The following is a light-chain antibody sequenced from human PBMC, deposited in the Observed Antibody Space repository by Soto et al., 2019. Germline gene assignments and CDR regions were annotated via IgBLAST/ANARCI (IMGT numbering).Light chain of an antibody. Sequence: DIVMTQSPDSLPVSLGERATINCKSSQSVLYSSNNKNYLAWYQQKPGQPPKLLISWASTRESGVPDRFSGSGSWTDFTLTISSLQAEDVAVYYCQQYYSAPLTFGQGTKVEIK. CDR2: WAS. CDR1: QSVLYSSNNKNY. CDR3: QQYYSAPLT. V-gene: IGKV4-1*01. J-gene: IGKJ1*01.